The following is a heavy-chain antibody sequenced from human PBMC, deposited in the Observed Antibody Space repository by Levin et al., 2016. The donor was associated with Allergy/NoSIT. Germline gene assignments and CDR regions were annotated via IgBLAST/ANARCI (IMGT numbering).Heavy chain of an antibody. Sequence: VRQAPGQRLEWMGWINAGNGNTKYSQKFQGRVTITRDTSASTAYMELSSLRSEDTAVYYCARVGSYYYGSGTFDYWGQGTLVTVSS. V-gene: IGHV1-3*01. CDR3: ARVGSYYYGSGTFDY. CDR2: INAGNGNT. D-gene: IGHD3-10*01. J-gene: IGHJ4*02.